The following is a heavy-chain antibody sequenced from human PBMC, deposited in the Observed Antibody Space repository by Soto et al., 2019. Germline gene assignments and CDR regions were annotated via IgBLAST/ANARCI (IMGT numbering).Heavy chain of an antibody. CDR1: GYTFTSYG. CDR3: AREGWRVVVVVAATGLDYGMDV. Sequence: VKVSCKASGYTFTSYGISWVRQAPGQGLEWMGWISAYNGNTNYAQKLQGRVTMTTDTSTSTAYMELRSLRSDDTAVYYCAREGWRVVVVVAATGLDYGMDVWGQGTTVTVSS. J-gene: IGHJ6*02. D-gene: IGHD2-15*01. V-gene: IGHV1-18*01. CDR2: ISAYNGNT.